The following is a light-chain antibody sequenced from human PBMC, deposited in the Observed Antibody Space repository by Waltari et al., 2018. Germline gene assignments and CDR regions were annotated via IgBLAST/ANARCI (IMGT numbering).Light chain of an antibody. J-gene: IGKJ1*01. CDR3: QKYDFLPAT. Sequence: EIAFTLSPGTLSWTPGERPTLSCRASQGVGKYLAWYQQRPGQAPRLLLYHASSRATGIPDRFSGSGYGTDFSLTISRLEPEDFAVYYCQKYDFLPATFGQGTTVEIK. CDR2: HAS. CDR1: QGVGKY. V-gene: IGKV3-20*01.